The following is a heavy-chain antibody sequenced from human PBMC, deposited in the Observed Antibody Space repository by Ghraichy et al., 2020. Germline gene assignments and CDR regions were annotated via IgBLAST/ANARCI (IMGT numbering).Heavy chain of an antibody. CDR1: GYTFTSYG. V-gene: IGHV1-18*01. Sequence: ASVKVSCKASGYTFTSYGISWVRQAPGQGLEWMGWISAYNGNTNYAQKLQGRVTMTTDTSTSTAYMELRSLRSDDTAVYYCARAPLLWFGEPKLFDPWGQGTLVTVSS. CDR3: ARAPLLWFGEPKLFDP. CDR2: ISAYNGNT. J-gene: IGHJ5*02. D-gene: IGHD3-10*01.